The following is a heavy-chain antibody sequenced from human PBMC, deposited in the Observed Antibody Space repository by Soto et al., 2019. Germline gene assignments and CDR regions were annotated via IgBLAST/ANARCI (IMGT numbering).Heavy chain of an antibody. J-gene: IGHJ3*02. CDR2: VYYSGNT. CDR1: GGSISNYY. V-gene: IGHV4-59*01. D-gene: IGHD5-18*01. Sequence: PSETLSLTCTISGGSISNYYWTWIRQTPGKGLEWIGYVYYSGNTNYNPSLKSRVSISVDMSKNQFSLELSSVTAADTAMYYCAGEADTDVGGLGFYDAFDIWGPGTKVTVSS. CDR3: AGEADTDVGGLGFYDAFDI.